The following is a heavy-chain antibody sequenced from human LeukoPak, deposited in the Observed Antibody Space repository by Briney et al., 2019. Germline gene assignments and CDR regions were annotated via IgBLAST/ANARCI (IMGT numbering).Heavy chain of an antibody. J-gene: IGHJ4*02. D-gene: IGHD1-14*01. CDR1: LDSTTSNF. CDR2: IHRSGSP. Sequence: SETLSLTCTVSLDSTTSNFWSWVRQPPGKGLEWIGEIHRSGSPNYNPSLQSRVTISIDRSRNQIVLELSSVTAADTAVYYCAREILGGFNPGAYWGQGTLVTASS. CDR3: AREILGGFNPGAY. V-gene: IGHV4-4*02.